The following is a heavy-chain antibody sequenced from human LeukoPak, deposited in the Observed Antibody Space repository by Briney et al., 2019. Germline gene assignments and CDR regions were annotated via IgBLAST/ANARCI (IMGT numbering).Heavy chain of an antibody. Sequence: ASVKVSCKASGYTFTSYGITWVRQAPGPGLEWMGWISAYNGNTNYAQKLQGRVTMTTDTSTNTAYMELRSLRSGDTAVYYCARCGGEADGSSYYYPDVWGKGTTVTVSS. CDR2: ISAYNGNT. V-gene: IGHV1-18*01. J-gene: IGHJ6*03. CDR1: GYTFTSYG. CDR3: ARCGGEADGSSYYYPDV. D-gene: IGHD5-24*01.